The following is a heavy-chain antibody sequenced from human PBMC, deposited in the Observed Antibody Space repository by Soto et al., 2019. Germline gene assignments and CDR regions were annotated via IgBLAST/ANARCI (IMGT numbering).Heavy chain of an antibody. J-gene: IGHJ6*02. V-gene: IGHV3-64D*06. Sequence: PGGSLRLSCSASGFTFSSYAMHWVRQAPGKGLEYVSAISSNGGSTYYADSVKGRFTISRDNSKNTLYLQMSSLRAEDTAVYYCVKQDSSSWYPTYYYYGMDVWGQGTTVTVSS. D-gene: IGHD6-13*01. CDR3: VKQDSSSWYPTYYYYGMDV. CDR2: ISSNGGST. CDR1: GFTFSSYA.